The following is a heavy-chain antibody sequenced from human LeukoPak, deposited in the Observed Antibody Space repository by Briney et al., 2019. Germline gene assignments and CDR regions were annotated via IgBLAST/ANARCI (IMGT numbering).Heavy chain of an antibody. J-gene: IGHJ4*02. CDR1: GLLVDSNY. V-gene: IGHV3-66*04. Sequence: GGSLRLSCAASGLLVDSNYMSWVRQAPGKGLEWVSVICSGGSTDYADSVKGRFTISRDNFKNTVYLQMNSLRAEDTAVYYCARPYGPGLANFDYWGQGTLVTVSS. CDR3: ARPYGPGLANFDY. CDR2: ICSGGST. D-gene: IGHD4-17*01.